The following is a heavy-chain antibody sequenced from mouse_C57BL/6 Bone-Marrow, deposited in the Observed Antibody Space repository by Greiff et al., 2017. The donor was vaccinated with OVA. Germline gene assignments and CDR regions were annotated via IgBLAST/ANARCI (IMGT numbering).Heavy chain of an antibody. CDR2: IYPGSGNT. D-gene: IGHD1-1*01. V-gene: IGHV1-76*01. J-gene: IGHJ1*03. Sequence: PLQQSVAELVRPGASVKLSCKASGYTFTDYYINWVKQRPGQGLEWIARIYPGSGNTYYNEKFKGKATLTAEKSSSTAYMQLSSLTSEDSAVYFCARMPLYYYGSSYGYFDVWGTGTTVTVSS. CDR1: GYTFTDYY. CDR3: ARMPLYYYGSSYGYFDV.